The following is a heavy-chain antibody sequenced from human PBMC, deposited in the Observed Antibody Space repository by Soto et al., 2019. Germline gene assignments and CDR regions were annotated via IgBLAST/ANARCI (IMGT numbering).Heavy chain of an antibody. CDR2: IYWDDDK. Sequence: QITLKESGPTLVKPTQTLTLTCTFSGFSLSTSGVGVGWIRQPPGKALEWLALIYWDDDKRYSPSLKSRLTITKDTSKNQAVLTMTNMDPVDTATYYCAHRPGAAKAAGQYYFDYWGQGTLVTVSS. J-gene: IGHJ4*02. CDR3: AHRPGAAKAAGQYYFDY. V-gene: IGHV2-5*02. CDR1: GFSLSTSGVG. D-gene: IGHD6-13*01.